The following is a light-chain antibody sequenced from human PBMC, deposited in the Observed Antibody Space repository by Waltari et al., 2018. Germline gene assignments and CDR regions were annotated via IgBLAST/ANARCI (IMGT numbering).Light chain of an antibody. J-gene: IGKJ5*01. CDR2: DTS. Sequence: EIVLTQSPATLSLSPGERATLSCRASQSVGNYLAWYQQTPGLAPRLLIYDTSNRATGIPARFSGSGSGTDFTLTISSLEPEDFAFYYCQQGRSWPPVTCGQGTRLEIK. CDR3: QQGRSWPPVT. CDR1: QSVGNY. V-gene: IGKV3-11*01.